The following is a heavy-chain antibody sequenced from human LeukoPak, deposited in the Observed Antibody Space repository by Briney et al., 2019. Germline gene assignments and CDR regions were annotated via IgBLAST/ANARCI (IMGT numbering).Heavy chain of an antibody. CDR2: INPNSGGT. J-gene: IGHJ3*02. CDR1: GGTFSSYA. D-gene: IGHD1-1*01. CDR3: AKKGVAINTGDAFDI. V-gene: IGHV1-2*02. Sequence: GASVKVSCKASGGTFSSYAISWVRQAPGQGLEWMGWINPNSGGTNYAQRFQGRVTLTRDTSISTAYMELSRLISDDTAVYYCAKKGVAINTGDAFDIWGQGTMVTVFS.